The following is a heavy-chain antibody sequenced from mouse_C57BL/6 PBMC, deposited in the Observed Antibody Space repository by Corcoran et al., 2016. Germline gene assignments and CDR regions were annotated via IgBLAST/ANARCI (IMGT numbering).Heavy chain of an antibody. CDR3: ARFDGRSWGYFDV. V-gene: IGHV1-26*01. J-gene: IGHJ1*03. D-gene: IGHD1-1*01. Sequence: EVQLQQSGPELVKPGASVKISCKASGYTFTDYYMNWVKQSHGKSLEWIGDINPNNGGTSYNQKFKGKATLTVEKSCSTAYMELRSLTSEDSAVYYWARFDGRSWGYFDVWGTGTTVTVSS. CDR1: GYTFTDYY. CDR2: INPNNGGT.